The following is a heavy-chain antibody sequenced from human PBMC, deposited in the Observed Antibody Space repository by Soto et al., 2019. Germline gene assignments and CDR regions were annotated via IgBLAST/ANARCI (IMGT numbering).Heavy chain of an antibody. J-gene: IGHJ3*01. D-gene: IGHD4-17*01. CDR1: VVSITSGAYY. CDR2: IYYNGNT. Sequence: VHLQKPAPGLVKPSQTLSLTCTPSVVSITSGAYYWTWARQHPGKGLEWIGYIYYNGNTYFSPSLQSRLTISIDTSKNQFPLKLSSVTAADTAMYYCARARLRAVYAFDFWGQGTMVTVSS. CDR3: ARARLRAVYAFDF. V-gene: IGHV4-31*03.